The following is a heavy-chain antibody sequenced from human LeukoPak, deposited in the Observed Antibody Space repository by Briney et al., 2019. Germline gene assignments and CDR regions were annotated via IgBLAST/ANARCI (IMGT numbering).Heavy chain of an antibody. Sequence: SETLSLTCTVSDGSISGYYWRWIRQPPGKGLEWSGYISYSGSTNYNPSLKSRVTMSVDSSKSQFSLKLSSVTAADTAVYYCARELKGLRKEAGYYFDYWGQGTLVTVSS. CDR2: ISYSGST. D-gene: IGHD5-12*01. CDR1: DGSISGYY. CDR3: ARELKGLRKEAGYYFDY. J-gene: IGHJ4*02. V-gene: IGHV4-59*01.